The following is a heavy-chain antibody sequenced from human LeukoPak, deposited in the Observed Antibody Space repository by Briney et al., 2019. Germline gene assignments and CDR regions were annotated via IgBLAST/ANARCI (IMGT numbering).Heavy chain of an antibody. V-gene: IGHV1-8*03. CDR2: MNPNSGNT. Sequence: ASVKVSCKASGYTFTSYDISWVRQATGQGLEWMGWMNPNSGNTGYAQKFQGRVTITRNTSISTAYMELSSLRSEDTAVYYCARAYYDSSGYYWLTFDYWGQGTLVTVSS. CDR3: ARAYYDSSGYYWLTFDY. J-gene: IGHJ4*02. CDR1: GYTFTSYD. D-gene: IGHD3-22*01.